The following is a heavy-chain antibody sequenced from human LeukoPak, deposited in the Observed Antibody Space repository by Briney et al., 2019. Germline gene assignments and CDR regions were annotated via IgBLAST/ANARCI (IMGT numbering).Heavy chain of an antibody. CDR1: GGSFSGYY. Sequence: ASETLSLTCAVYGGSFSGYYWSWIRQPPGKGLEWIGEINHSGSTNYNPSLKSRVTISVDTSKNQFSLKLSSVTAADTAVYYCASRFQLLWFGEFERGMDVWGQGTTVTVSS. CDR2: INHSGST. D-gene: IGHD3-10*01. CDR3: ASRFQLLWFGEFERGMDV. J-gene: IGHJ6*02. V-gene: IGHV4-34*01.